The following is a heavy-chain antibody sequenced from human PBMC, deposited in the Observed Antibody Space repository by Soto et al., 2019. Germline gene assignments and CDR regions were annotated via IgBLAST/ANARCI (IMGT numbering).Heavy chain of an antibody. CDR1: GYTFTGYY. D-gene: IGHD6-13*01. CDR3: ARVSEAAAERYFDY. Sequence: ASVKVSCKASGYTFTGYYMHWVRQAPGQGLEWMGWINPNSGGTNYAQKFQGWVTMTRDTSISTAYMELSRLRSDDTAVYYCARVSEAAAERYFDYWGQGTLVTVSS. V-gene: IGHV1-2*04. J-gene: IGHJ4*02. CDR2: INPNSGGT.